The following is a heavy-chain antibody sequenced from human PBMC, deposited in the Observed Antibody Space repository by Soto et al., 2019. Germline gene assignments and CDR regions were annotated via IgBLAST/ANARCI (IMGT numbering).Heavy chain of an antibody. J-gene: IGHJ4*02. CDR1: GGPITSGGYH. CDR3: ARDSIYGTAY. Sequence: SETLSLTCTVAGGPITSGGYHWSWIRQHPRRGLEWIGYISDSGSTYYNPSLKSRVTISADTSKNQFSLNLSSVTAADTAVYYCARDSIYGTAYWGQGTLVTVS. V-gene: IGHV4-31*03. CDR2: ISDSGST. D-gene: IGHD1-26*01.